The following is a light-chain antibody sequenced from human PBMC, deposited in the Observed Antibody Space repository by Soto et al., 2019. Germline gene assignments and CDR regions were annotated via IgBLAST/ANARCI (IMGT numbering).Light chain of an antibody. J-gene: IGKJ4*01. Sequence: EIVLTQSPGILSLSPGERATLSCRASQNFNYTYLAWYQQKPAQAPRLLLYGASSRATGIPDRFSGSASGTDFTLTINRLEPEDFAVYYCQQYQSSPLTFGGGTKVEIK. CDR2: GAS. CDR3: QQYQSSPLT. CDR1: QNFNYTY. V-gene: IGKV3-20*01.